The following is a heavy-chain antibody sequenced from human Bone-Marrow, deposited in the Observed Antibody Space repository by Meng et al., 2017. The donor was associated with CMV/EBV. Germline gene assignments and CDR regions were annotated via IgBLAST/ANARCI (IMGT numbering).Heavy chain of an antibody. CDR2: MNPNSGNT. CDR1: GYTFTDCY. V-gene: IGHV1-8*02. CDR3: ASPNYYGDGMDV. Sequence: ASVKVSCKATGYTFTDCYILWVRQAPGQGLEWMGWMNPNSGNTGYAQKFQGRVTMTRNTSISTAYMELSSLRSEDTAVYYCASPNYYGDGMDVWGQGTTVTVSS. D-gene: IGHD3-10*01. J-gene: IGHJ6*02.